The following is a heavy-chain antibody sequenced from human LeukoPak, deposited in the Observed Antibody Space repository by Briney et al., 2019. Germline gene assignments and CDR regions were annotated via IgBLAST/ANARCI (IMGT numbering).Heavy chain of an antibody. J-gene: IGHJ4*02. CDR2: ITASAAST. CDR1: GFTFSSNA. Sequence: SGGSLRLSCAASGFTFSSNAMGWVRQAPGKGLEWVSAITASAASTYYADSVKGRFTISRDNSKNTLYLQMNGLRAEDTAIYYCAKDRRGPAAGTWYFESWGQGNLVTVSS. CDR3: AKDRRGPAAGTWYFES. V-gene: IGHV3-23*01. D-gene: IGHD6-13*01.